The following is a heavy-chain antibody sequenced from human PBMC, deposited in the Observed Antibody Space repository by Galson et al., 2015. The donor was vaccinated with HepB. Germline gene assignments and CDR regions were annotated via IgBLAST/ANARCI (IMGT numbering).Heavy chain of an antibody. CDR2: ISYDGNNK. CDR3: AREKGQGGWYGLRDY. V-gene: IGHV3-30-3*01. D-gene: IGHD6-19*01. CDR1: GFIFSSHA. J-gene: IGHJ4*02. Sequence: SLRLSCAASGFIFSSHAMHWVRQAPGKGLEWVAIISYDGNNKYYTDSVKGRFTISRDNSKNTLYLQMNSLRADDTAVYYCAREKGQGGWYGLRDYWGQGTLVTVSS.